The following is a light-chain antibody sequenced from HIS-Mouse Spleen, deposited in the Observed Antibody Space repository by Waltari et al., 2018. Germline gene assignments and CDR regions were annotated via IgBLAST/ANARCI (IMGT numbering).Light chain of an antibody. V-gene: IGLV1-47*01. CDR1: SSNIGSNY. Sequence: QSVLTQPPSASGTPGQRVTISCSGSSSNIGSNYVYWYQQLPGTAPKLLIYRNKRRPSGVPDRFSGSKSGTSASLAISGLRSADEADYYCAAWDDSLSGWVFGGGTKLTVL. CDR2: RNK. CDR3: AAWDDSLSGWV. J-gene: IGLJ3*02.